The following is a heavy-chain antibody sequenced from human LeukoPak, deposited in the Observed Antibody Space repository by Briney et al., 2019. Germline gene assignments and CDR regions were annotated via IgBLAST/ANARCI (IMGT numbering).Heavy chain of an antibody. CDR1: GGSISSYY. Sequence: SETLSLTCTVSGGSISSYYWSWIRQPAGKGLEWLGRIYTSGSANSSPSLKGRVTMSVDASKNQFSLTLSSVTAADTAVYYCAREIGRDGYNRSFDYWGQGTLVTVSS. CDR3: AREIGRDGYNRSFDY. J-gene: IGHJ4*02. CDR2: IYTSGSA. V-gene: IGHV4-4*07. D-gene: IGHD5-24*01.